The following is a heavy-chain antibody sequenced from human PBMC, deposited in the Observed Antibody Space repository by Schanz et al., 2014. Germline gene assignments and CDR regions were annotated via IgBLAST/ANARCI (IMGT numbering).Heavy chain of an antibody. CDR2: ISWNSGSI. V-gene: IGHV3-9*01. CDR1: GFIFEDYA. Sequence: EVQLVESGGCLVQPGRSLRLSCAASGFIFEDYAMYWVRQAPGKGLEWVSGISWNSGSIGYADSVKGRFTISRDDAKNSLYLQMNSLRAEDTALYYCAKDRQNRVNRVGYYYGMDVWGQGTTVTVSS. CDR3: AKDRQNRVNRVGYYYGMDV. D-gene: IGHD3-16*01. J-gene: IGHJ6*02.